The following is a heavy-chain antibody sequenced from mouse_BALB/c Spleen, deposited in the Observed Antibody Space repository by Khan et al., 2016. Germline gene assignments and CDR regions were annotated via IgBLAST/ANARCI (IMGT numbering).Heavy chain of an antibody. CDR2: IYPGSGST. CDR1: GYTFTDYV. V-gene: IGHV1-77*01. Sequence: QVQLKQSGPELVKPGASVKMSCKASGYTFTDYVISWVKQRTGQGLEWIGEIYPGSGSTYYNEKFKGKATLTADKSSNTAYMQLSSLTSEDSAVYFCAKGLGAMDYGGQGTSVTVPS. J-gene: IGHJ4*01. D-gene: IGHD3-3*01. CDR3: AKGLGAMDY.